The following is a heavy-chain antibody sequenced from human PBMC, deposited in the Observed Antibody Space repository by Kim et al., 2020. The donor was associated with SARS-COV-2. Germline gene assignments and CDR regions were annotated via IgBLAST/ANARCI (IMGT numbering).Heavy chain of an antibody. CDR3: ARASSGYYNFYY. CDR2: ISYDGSNK. V-gene: IGHV3-30*04. Sequence: GGSLRLSCAASGFTFSSYAMHWVRQAPGKGLEWVAVISYDGSNKYYADSLKGRFTISRDNSKNTLYLQMNSLRAEDTAVYYCARASSGYYNFYYWGQGTLVTVSS. J-gene: IGHJ4*02. D-gene: IGHD3-22*01. CDR1: GFTFSSYA.